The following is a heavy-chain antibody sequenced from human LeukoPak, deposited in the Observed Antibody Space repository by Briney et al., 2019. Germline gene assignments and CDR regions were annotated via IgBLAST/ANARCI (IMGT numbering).Heavy chain of an antibody. Sequence: PGGSLRLSCAASGFPFSTYWMSWVRQAPGKGLEWVASIKQDGSEIYYVDVVKGRFTISRDNAKNSLYLQINSLRAEDTAVYYCARSSYSSSSSVWGQGTMVTVSS. CDR3: ARSSYSSSSSV. CDR1: GFPFSTYW. J-gene: IGHJ3*01. V-gene: IGHV3-7*03. CDR2: IKQDGSEI. D-gene: IGHD6-6*01.